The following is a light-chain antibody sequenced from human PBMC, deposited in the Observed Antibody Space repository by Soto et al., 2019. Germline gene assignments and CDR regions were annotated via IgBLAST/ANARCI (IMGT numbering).Light chain of an antibody. J-gene: IGLJ1*01. V-gene: IGLV2-14*03. CDR1: SSDVGAYNF. CDR2: DVS. CDR3: SSYTSSSTHD. Sequence: QSALTQPASVSGSPGQSITISCTGTSSDVGAYNFVSWYQQHPGKVPKLIIFDVSSRPSGVSDRFSGSKSGNTASLTISGLQAEDEGDYYCSSYTSSSTHDFGSGTKVTVL.